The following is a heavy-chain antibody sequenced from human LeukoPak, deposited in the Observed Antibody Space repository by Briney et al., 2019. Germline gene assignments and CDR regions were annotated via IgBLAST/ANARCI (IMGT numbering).Heavy chain of an antibody. D-gene: IGHD6-19*01. V-gene: IGHV4-39*07. Sequence: SETLSLTCTVSSDFFSSGTDHWAWIRQPPGKGLEWIASGDYSGGTYYNPSLESRVAISADMSKNQISLKLSSVTAADTALYYCARERGEEYSSGWYKTNFFDTWGQGTRVTVSS. CDR2: GDYSGGT. CDR3: ARERGEEYSSGWYKTNFFDT. J-gene: IGHJ4*02. CDR1: SDFFSSGTDH.